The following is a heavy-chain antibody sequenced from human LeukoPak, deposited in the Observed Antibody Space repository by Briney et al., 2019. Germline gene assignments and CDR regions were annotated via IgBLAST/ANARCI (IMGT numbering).Heavy chain of an antibody. CDR2: IYYSGST. D-gene: IGHD2-15*01. Sequence: SETLSLNCTVSGGSISSSSYYWGWIRQPPGKGLEWIGSIYYSGSTYYNPSLKSRVTISVDTSKNRFSLKLSSVTAADTAVYYCARDVVAATRIIDYWGQGTLVTVSS. V-gene: IGHV4-39*02. CDR1: GGSISSSSYY. CDR3: ARDVVAATRIIDY. J-gene: IGHJ4*02.